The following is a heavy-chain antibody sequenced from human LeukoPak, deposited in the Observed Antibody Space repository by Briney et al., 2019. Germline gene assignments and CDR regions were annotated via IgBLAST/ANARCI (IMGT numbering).Heavy chain of an antibody. CDR2: ISSSSSYI. J-gene: IGHJ6*03. CDR1: GFTFSSYS. V-gene: IGHV3-21*01. Sequence: GGSLRLSCAASGFTFSSYSMNWVRQAPGKGLEWFSSISSSSSYIYYADSVKGRFTISRDNAKNSLYLQMNSLRAEDTAVYYCVRGLGLNYYCYMDVWGKGTTVTVSS. D-gene: IGHD3/OR15-3a*01. CDR3: VRGLGLNYYCYMDV.